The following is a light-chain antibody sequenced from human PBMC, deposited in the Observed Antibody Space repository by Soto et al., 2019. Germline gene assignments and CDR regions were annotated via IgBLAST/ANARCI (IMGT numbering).Light chain of an antibody. J-gene: IGKJ2*01. CDR2: KAS. Sequence: DIQMTQSPSTLSASVGDRVTITCRASQSISSLLAWYQQKPGKAPKLLIYKASSLESGVPSRFSGSGFGTEFTLTISSLQPDDFATYYCQQYNSYSYTFGQGTKLEIK. V-gene: IGKV1-5*03. CDR3: QQYNSYSYT. CDR1: QSISSL.